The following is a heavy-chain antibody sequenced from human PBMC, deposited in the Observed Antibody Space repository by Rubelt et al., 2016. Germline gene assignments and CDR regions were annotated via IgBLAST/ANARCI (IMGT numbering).Heavy chain of an antibody. CDR1: GFTFSKYW. V-gene: IGHV3-7*04. Sequence: EVQLVESGGGLVQPGGSLRLSCAASGFTFSKYWMSWLRQAPGKGLEWVANIEQYGSEKYFVDSVKGRFTTSRDNAKNALSLQMDSLGVEDTAVYYCACDALSWGQGARVTVSS. J-gene: IGHJ5*02. CDR3: ACDALS. CDR2: IEQYGSEK. D-gene: IGHD3-16*01.